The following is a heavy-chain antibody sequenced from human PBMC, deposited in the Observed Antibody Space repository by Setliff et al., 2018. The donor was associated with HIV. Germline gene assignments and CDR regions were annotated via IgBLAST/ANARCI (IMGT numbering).Heavy chain of an antibody. CDR2: INPYTRDT. CDR3: ARDRDHDFDH. V-gene: IGHV1-2*02. Sequence: ASVKVSCKASGYTFNDYYIHWVRQAPGQGLEWMAWINPYTRDTNYAQKFQGRITVTRDTSISTIYMELSGLRSDDTAVYYCARDRDHDFDHWGQGTLVTVSS. CDR1: GYTFNDYY. J-gene: IGHJ4*02.